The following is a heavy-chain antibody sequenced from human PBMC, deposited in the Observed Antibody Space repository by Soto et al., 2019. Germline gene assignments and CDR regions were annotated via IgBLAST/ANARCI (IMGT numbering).Heavy chain of an antibody. CDR2: INHSGST. CDR3: ARFLTAAGPLDDAFDI. CDR1: GGSFSGYY. D-gene: IGHD6-13*01. J-gene: IGHJ3*02. V-gene: IGHV4-34*01. Sequence: TLSLTCAVYGGSFSGYYWSWIRQPPGKGLEWIGEINHSGSTNYNPSLKSRVTISVDTSKNQFSLKLSSVTAADTAVYYCARFLTAAGPLDDAFDIWGQGTMVTVSS.